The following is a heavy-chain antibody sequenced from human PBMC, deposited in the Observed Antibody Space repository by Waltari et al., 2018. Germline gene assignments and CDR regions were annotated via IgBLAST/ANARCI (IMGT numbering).Heavy chain of an antibody. J-gene: IGHJ6*03. V-gene: IGHV1-69*12. Sequence: VQLVQSGGAVKTPGSSVKVSCKASGGSFGGYGVSWVRQAPGQGLEWMGVIIPMFGIPDFSQKFQDRLTITADESTNTVYMELSSLTSEDTAIYYCARHELGISQYYYNMYVWGQGTTVTISS. D-gene: IGHD7-27*01. CDR2: IIPMFGIP. CDR1: GGSFGGYG. CDR3: ARHELGISQYYYNMYV.